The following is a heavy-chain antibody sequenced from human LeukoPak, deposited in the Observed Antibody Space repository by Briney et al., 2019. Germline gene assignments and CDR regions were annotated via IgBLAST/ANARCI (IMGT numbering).Heavy chain of an antibody. J-gene: IGHJ4*02. V-gene: IGHV3-23*01. CDR2: ISDSGGST. CDR3: ARFGVYDYGDY. Sequence: PGGSLRLSCAASGFTFSIYAMSWVRQAPGKGLEWVSTISDSGGSTYYADSVKGRFTISRDNSKNTLYLQVNSLRAEDRAVYYCARFGVYDYGDYVGQGTLVTVSS. D-gene: IGHD3-10*01. CDR1: GFTFSIYA.